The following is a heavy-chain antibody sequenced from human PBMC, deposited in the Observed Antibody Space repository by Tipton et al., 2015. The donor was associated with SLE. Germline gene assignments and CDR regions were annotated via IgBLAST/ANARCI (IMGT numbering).Heavy chain of an antibody. D-gene: IGHD6-13*01. CDR1: GGSISSHY. CDR2: IYYSGST. J-gene: IGHJ3*02. Sequence: GLVKPSETLSLTCTVSGGSISSHYWSWIRQPPGKGLEWIGYIYYSGSTNYNPSLKSRVTISVDTSKNQFSLKLSSVTAADTAVYYCARMSSGWSVGAFDIWGQGRMVTVSS. V-gene: IGHV4-59*11. CDR3: ARMSSGWSVGAFDI.